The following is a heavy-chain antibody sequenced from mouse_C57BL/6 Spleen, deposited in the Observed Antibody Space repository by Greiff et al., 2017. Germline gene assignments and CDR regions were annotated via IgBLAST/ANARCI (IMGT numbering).Heavy chain of an antibody. CDR1: GYTFTSYW. Sequence: VQLQQPGAELVKPGASVKLSCKASGYTFTSYWMQWVKQRPGQGLEWIGEIDPSDSYPNYNQKFKGKATLTVDPSSSSAYMQLSILTSEDSAVSYCARDGYYGSSPYYAMDYWGQGTSVTVSS. D-gene: IGHD1-1*01. CDR3: ARDGYYGSSPYYAMDY. J-gene: IGHJ4*01. CDR2: IDPSDSYP. V-gene: IGHV1-50*01.